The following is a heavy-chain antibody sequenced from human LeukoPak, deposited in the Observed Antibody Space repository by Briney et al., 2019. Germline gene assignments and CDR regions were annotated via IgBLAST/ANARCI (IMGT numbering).Heavy chain of an antibody. J-gene: IGHJ6*02. D-gene: IGHD3-10*01. Sequence: SETLSLTCTVSGGSITGYYWNWVRQPPGKGLEWIGYIYYSGSTNYNPSLKSRVTISVDTSKNQFSPKLSSVNTADTAVYYCARDRGTDYFYYGMAVWGQGTTVTVSS. CDR3: ARDRGTDYFYYGMAV. CDR2: IYYSGST. V-gene: IGHV4-59*01. CDR1: GGSITGYY.